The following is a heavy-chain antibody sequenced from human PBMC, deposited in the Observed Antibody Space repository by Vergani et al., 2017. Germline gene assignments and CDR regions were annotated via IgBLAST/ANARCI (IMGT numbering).Heavy chain of an antibody. D-gene: IGHD3-10*01. CDR1: EYSFGKYW. J-gene: IGHJ4*02. V-gene: IGHV5-51*03. CDR3: ARLPRGLRGMSLEY. Sequence: EVELVQSGPEMRKPGESLKISCKGSEYSFGKYWIGWVRQMPGKGLEWMGIIYPADSDTRYSPSFQGQVTISADKSISTAFLQWDSLKASDTAVYFCARLPRGLRGMSLEYWGQGTLVTVSS. CDR2: IYPADSDT.